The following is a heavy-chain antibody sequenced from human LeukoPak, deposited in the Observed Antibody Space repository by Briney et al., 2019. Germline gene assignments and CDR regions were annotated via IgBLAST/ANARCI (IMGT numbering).Heavy chain of an antibody. CDR2: INPNSGGT. CDR1: GYTFTGYY. Sequence: GASVKVSCKASGYTFTGYYMHWVRQAPGQGLEWMGRINPNSGGTNYAQKFQGRVTMTRDTFISTAYMELSRLRSDDTAVYYCVGGYYDSSGYYPSRDAFDIWGQGTMVTVSS. CDR3: VGGYYDSSGYYPSRDAFDI. J-gene: IGHJ3*02. D-gene: IGHD3-22*01. V-gene: IGHV1-2*06.